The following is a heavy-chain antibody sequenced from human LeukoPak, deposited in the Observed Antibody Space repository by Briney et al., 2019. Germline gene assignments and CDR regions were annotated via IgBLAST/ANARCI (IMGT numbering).Heavy chain of an antibody. CDR1: GFTFSDYY. CDR3: AREARRYCSGGSPCWFDP. J-gene: IGHJ5*02. Sequence: PGGSLRLSCAASGFTFSDYYMSWIRQAPGKGLEWVSYISSSGSTIYYADSVKGRFTISRDNAKNSLYLQMNSLRAEDTAVYYCAREARRYCSGGSPCWFDPWGQGTLVTVSP. V-gene: IGHV3-11*01. CDR2: ISSSGSTI. D-gene: IGHD2-15*01.